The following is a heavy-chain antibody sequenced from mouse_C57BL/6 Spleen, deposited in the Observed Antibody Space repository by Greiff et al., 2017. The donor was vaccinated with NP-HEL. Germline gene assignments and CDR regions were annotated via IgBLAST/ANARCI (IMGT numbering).Heavy chain of an antibody. D-gene: IGHD2-12*01. Sequence: QVQLQQPGAELVKPGASVKLSCKASGYTFTSYWMQWVKQRPGQGLEWIGEIDPSDSYTNYNQKFKGKATLTVDTSSSTAYMQLSSLTSEDSAVYYCAILYDKNFDYWGQGTTLTVSS. V-gene: IGHV1-50*01. CDR1: GYTFTSYW. J-gene: IGHJ2*01. CDR2: IDPSDSYT. CDR3: AILYDKNFDY.